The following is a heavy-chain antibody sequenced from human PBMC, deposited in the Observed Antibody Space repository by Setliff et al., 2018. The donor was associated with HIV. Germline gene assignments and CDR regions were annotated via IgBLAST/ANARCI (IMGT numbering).Heavy chain of an antibody. D-gene: IGHD2-21*02. CDR1: GGSVRGDPYY. V-gene: IGHV4-61*02. CDR3: ARQQTALFVDY. J-gene: IGHJ4*02. CDR2: IYTSGTT. Sequence: SETLSLTCTVSGGSVRGDPYYWSWIRKSAGKGLEWIGRIYTSGTTNYNPSLKRRVTISLDMSKNQFSLKLSSVTAADTAVYYCARQQTALFVDYWGQGTLVTVSS.